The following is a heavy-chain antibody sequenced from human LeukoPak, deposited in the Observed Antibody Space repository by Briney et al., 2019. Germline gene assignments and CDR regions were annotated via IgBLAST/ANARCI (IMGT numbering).Heavy chain of an antibody. CDR3: ARPSYYYDSSGYYSLYWYFDL. J-gene: IGHJ2*01. Sequence: SETLSLTCAVSGYSISSGYYWGWIRQPPGKGLEWIGSIYYSGSTYYNPSLKSRVTISVDTSKNQFSLKLSSVTAADTAVYYCARPSYYYDSSGYYSLYWYFDLWGRGTLVTVSS. V-gene: IGHV4-38-2*01. CDR1: GYSISSGYY. CDR2: IYYSGST. D-gene: IGHD3-22*01.